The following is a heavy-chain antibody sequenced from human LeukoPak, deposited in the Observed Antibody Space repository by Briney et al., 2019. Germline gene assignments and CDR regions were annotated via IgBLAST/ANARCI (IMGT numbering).Heavy chain of an antibody. J-gene: IGHJ3*02. CDR1: GYSISSGYY. CDR3: ARHEDYDDAFDI. CDR2: IYHSGST. D-gene: IGHD4-17*01. V-gene: IGHV4-38-2*01. Sequence: SETLSLTCAVSGYSISSGYYWGWIRQPPGKGLEWIGSIYHSGSTYYNPSLKSRVTISVDTSKNQFSLKLSSVTAAGTAVYYCARHEDYDDAFDIWGQGTMVTVSS.